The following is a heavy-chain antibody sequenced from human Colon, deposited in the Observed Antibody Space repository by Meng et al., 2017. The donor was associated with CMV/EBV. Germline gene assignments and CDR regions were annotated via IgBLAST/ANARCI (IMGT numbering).Heavy chain of an antibody. CDR1: GGSISSSSYY. J-gene: IGHJ4*02. Sequence: SETLSLTCTVSGGSISSSSYYWGWIRQPPGKGLEWIGSIYYSGSTYYNPSLKSRVTISVDTSKNQFSRKLSSVTAADTAVYYCARGRELAYWGQGTLVTVSS. V-gene: IGHV4-39*07. CDR2: IYYSGST. CDR3: ARGRELAY. D-gene: IGHD1-26*01.